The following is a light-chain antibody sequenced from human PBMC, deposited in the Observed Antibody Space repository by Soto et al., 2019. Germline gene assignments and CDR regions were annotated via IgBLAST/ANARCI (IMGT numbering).Light chain of an antibody. J-gene: IGKJ1*01. CDR3: QQYGSSGT. V-gene: IGKV3-20*01. CDR2: GAS. CDR1: QSVSSN. Sequence: EIVFTQSPATLSVSPGERATLSCRASQSVSSNLAWYQQKPGKAPRLLIYGASNRATGIPDRLSGSGSGTDFTLPIRRLEPEDFAVYYCQQYGSSGTFGQGTKVDIK.